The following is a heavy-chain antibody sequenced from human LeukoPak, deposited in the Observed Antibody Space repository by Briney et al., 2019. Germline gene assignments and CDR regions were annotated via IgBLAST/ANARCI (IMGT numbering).Heavy chain of an antibody. V-gene: IGHV4-34*01. J-gene: IGHJ4*02. CDR1: GGSFSGYY. D-gene: IGHD3-22*01. Sequence: SETLSLTCAVYGGSFSGYYWSWIRQPPGMGLEWIGEINHSGSTNYNPSLKSRVTISVDTSKNQFSLKLSSVTAADTAVYYCARTSAYYYDSSGNWGQGTLVTVSS. CDR3: ARTSAYYYDSSGN. CDR2: INHSGST.